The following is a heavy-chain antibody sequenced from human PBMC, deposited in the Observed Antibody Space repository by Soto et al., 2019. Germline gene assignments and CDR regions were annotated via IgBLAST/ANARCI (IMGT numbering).Heavy chain of an antibody. J-gene: IGHJ6*03. CDR2: IYYSGST. V-gene: IGHV4-31*03. CDR1: GGSISSGGYY. Sequence: QVQLQESGPGLVKPSQTLSLTCTVSGGSISSGGYYWSWIRQHPGKGLEWIGNIYYSGSTYYNPSLKSRVTISVDTSKNQFSLKLSSVTAADTAVYYCARDGERYYYYMDVWGKGTTVTVSS. D-gene: IGHD3-10*01. CDR3: ARDGERYYYYMDV.